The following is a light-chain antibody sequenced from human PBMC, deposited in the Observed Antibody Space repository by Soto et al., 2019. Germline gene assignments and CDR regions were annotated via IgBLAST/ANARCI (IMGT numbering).Light chain of an antibody. CDR2: RAS. J-gene: IGKJ2*01. CDR1: QSINSW. V-gene: IGKV1-5*03. CDR3: QHYNTYPYT. Sequence: DTQMTQSPSTLSASVGDTVTITCRASQSINSWLAWYQQKPGKAPNLLIHRASTLQSGVPSRFSGSGSGIEFTLTITGLQPDDFATYYCQHYNTYPYTFGQGTKLEIK.